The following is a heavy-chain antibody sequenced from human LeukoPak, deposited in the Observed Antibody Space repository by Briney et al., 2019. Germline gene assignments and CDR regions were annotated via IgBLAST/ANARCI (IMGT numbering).Heavy chain of an antibody. Sequence: SETLSLTCTVSGGSISSGGYYWSWIRQHPGKGLEWIGYIYYSGSTYYNPSLKSRVTISVDTSKNQFSLKLSSVTAADTAVYYCARALPDTAMVYFDYWGQGTLVTVSS. J-gene: IGHJ4*02. CDR1: GGSISSGGYY. V-gene: IGHV4-31*03. CDR2: IYYSGST. D-gene: IGHD5-18*01. CDR3: ARALPDTAMVYFDY.